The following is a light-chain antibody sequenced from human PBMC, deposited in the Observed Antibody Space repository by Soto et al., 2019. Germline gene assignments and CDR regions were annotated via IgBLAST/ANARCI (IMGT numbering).Light chain of an antibody. CDR1: ESIKTW. CDR3: QQYNVYPYT. Sequence: DIQMTQSPSTLSASVGDRVTITCRASESIKTWLAWYQQRPGKAPNLLIYKASSLQSGGSSRFSGSGSGTEFTLIISSLQPDDSATYYCQQYNVYPYTFGQGTKVQI. J-gene: IGKJ2*01. V-gene: IGKV1-5*03. CDR2: KAS.